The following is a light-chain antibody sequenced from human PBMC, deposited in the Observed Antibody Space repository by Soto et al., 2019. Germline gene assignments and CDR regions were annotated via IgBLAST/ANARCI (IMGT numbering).Light chain of an antibody. CDR3: AAWDDSPNAVV. J-gene: IGLJ2*01. V-gene: IGLV1-44*01. CDR2: SNN. Sequence: QAVVTQPPSASGTPGQRVTISCSGSSSNIGSNTVNWYQQLPGTAPKLLIYSNNQRPSGVPDRFSGSKSGTSASLAISGLQSEDEADYYCAAWDDSPNAVVFGGGTKLTVL. CDR1: SSNIGSNT.